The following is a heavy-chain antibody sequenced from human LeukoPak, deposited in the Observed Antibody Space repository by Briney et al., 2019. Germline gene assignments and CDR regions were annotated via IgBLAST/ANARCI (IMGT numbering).Heavy chain of an antibody. V-gene: IGHV3-74*01. CDR2: ISTDGRIT. CDR3: VRAVASNYGNFNY. D-gene: IGHD3-10*01. CDR1: GFTFSSYW. Sequence: GGSLRLSCEASGFTFSSYWMQWVRQAPGEGLVWVSRISTDGRITDYADSVKGRFTISRDNAKNTLDLQMNSLRVEDTAVYYCVRAVASNYGNFNYWGQGTLVTVSS. J-gene: IGHJ4*02.